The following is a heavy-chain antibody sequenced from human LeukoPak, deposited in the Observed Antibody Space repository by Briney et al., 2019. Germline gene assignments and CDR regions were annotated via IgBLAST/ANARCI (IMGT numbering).Heavy chain of an antibody. V-gene: IGHV4-61*01. CDR1: GGSVSSGRYY. D-gene: IGHD3-9*01. J-gene: IGHJ4*02. CDR3: ATISVLRYFDRLSPRGFDF. CDR2: IYYSGST. Sequence: SETLSLTCTVSGGSVSSGRYYWSWIRQPPGKGLEWIGYIYYSGSTNYNPSLKSRVTISVDTSQNQFSLKLSSVTAADTAVYYCATISVLRYFDRLSPRGFDFWGQGTLVTVSS.